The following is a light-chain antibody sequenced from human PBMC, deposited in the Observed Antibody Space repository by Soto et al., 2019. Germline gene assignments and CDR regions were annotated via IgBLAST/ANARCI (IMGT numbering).Light chain of an antibody. CDR3: QQYGSSPT. Sequence: IVFTQSACTVSLSPGESATLSCRASQSISRSDLAWYQHRPGQSPRLLIYATSSRATGIPDRFTGGGAGTGFTLTISRLEPEDSAVYYCQQYGSSPTFGGGTKVDIK. CDR2: ATS. CDR1: QSISRSD. V-gene: IGKV3-20*01. J-gene: IGKJ4*01.